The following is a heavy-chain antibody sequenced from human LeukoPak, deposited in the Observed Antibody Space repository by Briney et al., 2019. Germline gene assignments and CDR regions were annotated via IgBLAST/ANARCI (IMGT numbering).Heavy chain of an antibody. CDR2: IKQDETEK. CDR3: ARERYGNYN. D-gene: IGHD4-11*01. V-gene: IGHV3-7*03. Sequence: PGESLRLSCTASGFTFSNLWMGWVRQAPGKGLEWVANIKQDETEKFYLGSVKGRFTISRDNAKNSLFLQMNSLRAEDTAVYYCARERYGNYNWGQGTLVTVSS. CDR1: GFTFSNLW. J-gene: IGHJ4*02.